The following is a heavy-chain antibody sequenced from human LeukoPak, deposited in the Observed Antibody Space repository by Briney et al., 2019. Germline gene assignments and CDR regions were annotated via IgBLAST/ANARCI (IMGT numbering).Heavy chain of an antibody. V-gene: IGHV3-33*06. J-gene: IGHJ5*02. D-gene: IGHD3-22*01. CDR1: GFTFSSYG. Sequence: GGSLRLSCAASGFTFSSYGMHWVRQAPGKGLEWVAVIWYDGSNKYYADSVKGRFTISRDNSKNTLYLQMNSLRAEDTAVYYCAKDLRSGYYTSIDWFDPWGQGTLVTVSS. CDR3: AKDLRSGYYTSIDWFDP. CDR2: IWYDGSNK.